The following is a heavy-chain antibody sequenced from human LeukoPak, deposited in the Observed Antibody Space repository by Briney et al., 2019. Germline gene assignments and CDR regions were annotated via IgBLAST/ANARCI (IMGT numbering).Heavy chain of an antibody. J-gene: IGHJ6*03. V-gene: IGHV1-18*01. D-gene: IGHD3-3*01. Sequence: GASVKVSCKASGYTFTSYGISWVRQAPGQGLEWMGWISTYNGNTNYAQKLQGRITMTTDTSTSTAYMELRSRRSDDTTVYYCARVYTIFGVAKGYYMDVWGKGTTVTDSS. CDR2: ISTYNGNT. CDR3: ARVYTIFGVAKGYYMDV. CDR1: GYTFTSYG.